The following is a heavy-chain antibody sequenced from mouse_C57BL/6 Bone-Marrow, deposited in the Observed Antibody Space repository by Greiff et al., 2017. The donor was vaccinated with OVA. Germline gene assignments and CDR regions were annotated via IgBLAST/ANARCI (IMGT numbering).Heavy chain of an antibody. CDR3: ARSTTVALYYFDC. CDR1: GYTFTDYN. V-gene: IGHV1-18*01. Sequence: VQLQQSGPELVKPGASVKIPCKASGYTFTDYNMDWVKQSHGKSLEWIGDINPNNGGTIYNQKFKGKATLTVDKSSSTAYMELRSLTSEDTAVYYCARSTTVALYYFDCWGQGTTLTVSS. J-gene: IGHJ2*01. D-gene: IGHD1-1*01. CDR2: INPNNGGT.